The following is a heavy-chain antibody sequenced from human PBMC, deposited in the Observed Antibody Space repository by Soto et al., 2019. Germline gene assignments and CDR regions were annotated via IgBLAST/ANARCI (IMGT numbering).Heavy chain of an antibody. V-gene: IGHV1-69*06. CDR3: AKARGGEIYSYDYAMDV. CDR2: IIPLFGTT. Sequence: QVQVVQSGAEVKRPGSSVNVSCKASGGYFNNRQTLYSYPISWVRQAPGQGLEWMGGIIPLFGTTNYALRFPGRVTITADKATSTTYLELNNVTAGETAVWYCAKARGGEIYSYDYAMDVWGQGTTVTVSS. CDR1: GGYFNNRQTLYSYP. J-gene: IGHJ6*01. D-gene: IGHD3-16*01.